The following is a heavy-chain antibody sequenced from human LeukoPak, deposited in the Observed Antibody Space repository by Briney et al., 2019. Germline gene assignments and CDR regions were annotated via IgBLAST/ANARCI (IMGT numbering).Heavy chain of an antibody. D-gene: IGHD2-15*01. Sequence: ASVKVSCKASGYTFTSYGISWVRQAPGQGLEWMGWISAYNGNTNYAQKLQGRVTMTTDTSTSTAYMELRSLRSDDAAVYYCARDGGVRGYCSGGSCNVFDYWGQGTLVTVSS. CDR1: GYTFTSYG. CDR3: ARDGGVRGYCSGGSCNVFDY. CDR2: ISAYNGNT. J-gene: IGHJ4*02. V-gene: IGHV1-18*01.